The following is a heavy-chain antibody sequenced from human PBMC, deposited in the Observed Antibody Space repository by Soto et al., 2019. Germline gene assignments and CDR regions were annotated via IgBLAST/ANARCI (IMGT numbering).Heavy chain of an antibody. J-gene: IGHJ4*02. V-gene: IGHV3-33*01. CDR1: GFTFSSYA. Sequence: QVQLVESGGGVVQPGRSLRLSCEASGFTFSSYAMHWVRQAPGKGLEWVAVIWYGGSNKYYADSVKGRFTISRDNSKNTLDLQMNSLRAEDTSVYHCARGGYYDTSGYYSTSYYFDYWGQGTLVTVSS. D-gene: IGHD3-22*01. CDR3: ARGGYYDTSGYYSTSYYFDY. CDR2: IWYGGSNK.